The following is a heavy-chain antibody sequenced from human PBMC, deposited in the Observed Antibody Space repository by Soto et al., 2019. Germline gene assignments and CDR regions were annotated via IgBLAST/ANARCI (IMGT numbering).Heavy chain of an antibody. J-gene: IGHJ4*02. CDR2: SSAGGGTT. CDR3: AKDLCSGGSCLGWDY. V-gene: IGHV3-23*01. D-gene: IGHD2-15*01. Sequence: EVQLLESGGGLVQPGGSLRLSCAASGFTFSSYAMAWVRQAPGKGLEWVSASSAGGGTTYFADSVKGRFTISRDNNKNTLYLQMNSLQAEDTARYYCAKDLCSGGSCLGWDYWGQGALVTVSS. CDR1: GFTFSSYA.